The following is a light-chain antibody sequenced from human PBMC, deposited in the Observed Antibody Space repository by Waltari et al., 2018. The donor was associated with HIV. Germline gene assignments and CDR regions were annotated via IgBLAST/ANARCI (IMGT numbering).Light chain of an antibody. J-gene: IGLJ3*02. Sequence: QLVLTQSPSASASLGASVKLTCTLSSGHSSYAIAWHQQQPEKGPRFLMNLNGDGSHSKGDGIPDRFSGSSSGAERYLTISSLQSEDEADYYCQTWGTGFRVFGGGTKL. CDR1: SGHSSYA. V-gene: IGLV4-69*01. CDR2: LNGDGSH. CDR3: QTWGTGFRV.